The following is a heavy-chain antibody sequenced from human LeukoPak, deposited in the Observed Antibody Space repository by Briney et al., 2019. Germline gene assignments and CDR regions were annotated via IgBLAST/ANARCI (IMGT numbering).Heavy chain of an antibody. CDR1: GFTFSSYE. V-gene: IGHV3-48*03. D-gene: IGHD5-18*01. Sequence: GGSLRLSCAASGFTFSSYEMNWVRQAPGKGLEWVSYISSSGSTIYYADSVKGRFTISRDNAENSLYLQMNSLRAEDTAVYYCARELGDTAMVRWFDPWGQGTLVTVSS. J-gene: IGHJ5*02. CDR2: ISSSGSTI. CDR3: ARELGDTAMVRWFDP.